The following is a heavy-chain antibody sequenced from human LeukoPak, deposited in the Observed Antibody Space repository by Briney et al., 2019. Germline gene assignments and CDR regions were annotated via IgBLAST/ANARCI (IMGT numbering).Heavy chain of an antibody. Sequence: SETLSLNCTVSGGSISNNYWSWIRQPPEKGLEWIGYIYDSGSTNYNPSLKRRLTISVDTSKNQFSLKLSSVTAADSAVYYCARSYGDYITGAYAFDVWGQGTMVTVSS. CDR1: GGSISNNY. D-gene: IGHD4-17*01. V-gene: IGHV4-59*08. J-gene: IGHJ3*01. CDR2: IYDSGST. CDR3: ARSYGDYITGAYAFDV.